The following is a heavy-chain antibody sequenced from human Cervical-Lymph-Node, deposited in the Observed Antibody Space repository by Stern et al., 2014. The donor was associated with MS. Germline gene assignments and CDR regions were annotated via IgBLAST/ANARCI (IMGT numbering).Heavy chain of an antibody. CDR2: IDWDDDK. D-gene: IGHD6-19*01. CDR3: ARTDLSSSGCHADAFDI. J-gene: IGHJ3*02. Sequence: QVTLKESGPALVKPTQTLTLTCTFSGFSLSTSGMCVSWIRQPPGKALEWLARIDWDDDKYYSTSLKTRLTISKDTSKNQVVLTMTNMDPVDTATYYCARTDLSSSGCHADAFDIWGQGTMVTVSS. CDR1: GFSLSTSGMC. V-gene: IGHV2-70*15.